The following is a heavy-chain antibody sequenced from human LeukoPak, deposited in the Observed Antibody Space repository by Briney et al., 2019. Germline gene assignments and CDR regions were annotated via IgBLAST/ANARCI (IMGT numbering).Heavy chain of an antibody. D-gene: IGHD3-3*01. CDR1: GFTFSSYS. CDR2: ISSSSSYI. Sequence: GGSLRLSCAASGFTFSSYSMNWVRQAPGKGLEWVSSISSSSSYIYYADSVKGRFTISRDNAKNSLYLQMNSLRAEDTAVYYCARDPVTSYDFWSGYYPNWFAPWGQGTLVTVSS. J-gene: IGHJ5*02. CDR3: ARDPVTSYDFWSGYYPNWFAP. V-gene: IGHV3-21*01.